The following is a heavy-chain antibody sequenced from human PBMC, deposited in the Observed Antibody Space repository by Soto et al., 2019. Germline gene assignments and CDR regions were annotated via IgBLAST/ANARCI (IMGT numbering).Heavy chain of an antibody. Sequence: VASLEVSCKGSGYTFTSYYIHWVRQAPGQGLEWMGIINPSGGSTSYAQKFQGRVTMTRDTSTSTVYMELSSLRSEDTALYYCGRSQGFVDYWGQGTPVTVSS. V-gene: IGHV1-46*01. CDR1: GYTFTSYY. CDR3: GRSQGFVDY. D-gene: IGHD2-15*01. J-gene: IGHJ4*02. CDR2: INPSGGST.